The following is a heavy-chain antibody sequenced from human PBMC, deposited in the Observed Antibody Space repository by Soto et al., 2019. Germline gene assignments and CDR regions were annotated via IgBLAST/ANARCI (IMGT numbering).Heavy chain of an antibody. Sequence: PGGSLILSCAASGFTFSNAWMNWVRQAPGKGLEWVGRIKSKTDGGTTDYAAPVKGRFTISRDDSKNTLYLQMNSLKTEDTAVYYCTTDWNYYGSGSPVDLLGFWGQGTLVTVSS. D-gene: IGHD3-10*01. J-gene: IGHJ4*02. CDR2: IKSKTDGGTT. CDR3: TTDWNYYGSGSPVDLLGF. V-gene: IGHV3-15*07. CDR1: GFTFSNAW.